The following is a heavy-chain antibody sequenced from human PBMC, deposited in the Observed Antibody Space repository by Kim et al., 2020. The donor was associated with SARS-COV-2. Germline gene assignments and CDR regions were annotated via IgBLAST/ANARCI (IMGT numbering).Heavy chain of an antibody. CDR1: GFTFSSYA. Sequence: GGSLRLSCAASGFTFSSYAMHWVRQAPGKGLEWVAVIFHDGSKEYFADSVKGRFTISRDNSEDTLYLQMNSLRAEDTAVYYCARDNFISSAIDYQAQGT. D-gene: IGHD1-1*01. CDR2: IFHDGSKE. V-gene: IGHV3-33*01. CDR3: ARDNFISSAIDY. J-gene: IGHJ4*02.